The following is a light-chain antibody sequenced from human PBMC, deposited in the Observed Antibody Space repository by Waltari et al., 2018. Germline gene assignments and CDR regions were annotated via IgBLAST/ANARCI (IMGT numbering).Light chain of an antibody. CDR1: SGHSSNA. CDR3: QTGGTGTVV. Sequence: QLVLTQSPSASASLGASVKLTCTLSSGHSSNAIAWHQQQPEKGQRFLMKLNNDGSHSKGDGIPDRFSASSGAERSLIISSLQSEDGADYYCQTGGTGTVVFGGGTKLTVL. CDR2: LNNDGSH. J-gene: IGLJ2*01. V-gene: IGLV4-69*02.